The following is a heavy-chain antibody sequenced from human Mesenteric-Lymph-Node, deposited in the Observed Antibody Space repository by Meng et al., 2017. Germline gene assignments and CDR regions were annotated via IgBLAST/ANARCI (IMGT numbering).Heavy chain of an antibody. CDR1: GFTFSNAW. CDR2: IKSKTDGGTT. CDR3: ARVGSYYDSSGYSKDAIDL. J-gene: IGHJ3*01. D-gene: IGHD3-22*01. Sequence: GESLKISCAASGFTFSNAWMSWVRQAPGKGLEWVGRIKSKTDGGTTDYAAPVKGRVTISRDDSKNSVYLQMNSLKTEDTAVYYCARVGSYYDSSGYSKDAIDLWGQGTMVTVSS. V-gene: IGHV3-15*01.